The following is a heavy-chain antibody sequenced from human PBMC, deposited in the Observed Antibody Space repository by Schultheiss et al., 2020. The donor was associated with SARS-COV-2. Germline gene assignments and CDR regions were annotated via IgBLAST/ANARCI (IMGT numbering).Heavy chain of an antibody. J-gene: IGHJ2*01. CDR2: INPNSGGT. Sequence: ASVKVSCKASGYTFTSYGISWVRQAPGQGLEWMGWINPNSGGTNYAQKFQGRVTMTRDTSISTAYMELSRLRSDDTAVYYCARGGELPAALWGWYFDLWGRGTLVTVSS. CDR1: GYTFTSYG. CDR3: ARGGELPAALWGWYFDL. D-gene: IGHD2-2*01. V-gene: IGHV1-2*02.